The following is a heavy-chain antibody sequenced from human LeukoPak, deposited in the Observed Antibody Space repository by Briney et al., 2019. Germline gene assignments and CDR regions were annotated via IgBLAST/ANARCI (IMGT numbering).Heavy chain of an antibody. D-gene: IGHD3-16*01. J-gene: IGHJ6*02. CDR1: GYTFGSYW. CDR3: ARGGGLDV. Sequence: GGSLRLSCAASGYTFGSYWMNWARQAPGKGLEWVASINHNGNVNYYVDSVKGRFTISRDNAKNSLYLQMSNLRAEDTAVYFCARGGGLDVWGQGATVTVSS. V-gene: IGHV3-7*03. CDR2: INHNGNVN.